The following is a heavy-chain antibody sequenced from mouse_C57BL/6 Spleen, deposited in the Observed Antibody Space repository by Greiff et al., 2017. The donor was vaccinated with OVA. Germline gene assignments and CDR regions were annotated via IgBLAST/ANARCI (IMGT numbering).Heavy chain of an antibody. CDR3: ARGHGSESWFAY. D-gene: IGHD1-2*01. CDR2: IYPGSGNT. Sequence: VKVVESGAELVRPGASVKLSCKASGYTFTDYYINWVKQRPGQGLEWIARIYPGSGNTYYTEKFKGKATLTAEKSSSTAYMQLSSLTSEDAAVYFGARGHGSESWFAYWGQGTLVTVSA. CDR1: GYTFTDYY. V-gene: IGHV1-76*01. J-gene: IGHJ3*01.